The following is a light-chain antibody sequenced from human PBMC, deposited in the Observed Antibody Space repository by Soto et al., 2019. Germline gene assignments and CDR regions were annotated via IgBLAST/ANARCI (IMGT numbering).Light chain of an antibody. CDR3: SSYTSDTTLVV. J-gene: IGLJ2*01. Sequence: QSALTQPASVSGSPGQSITISCTGTSSDVGTYNYVSWYQQHPGKAPKLMIYEVTHRPSGVSNRFSGSKSGNTASLTISGLQAEDEADYYCSSYTSDTTLVVFGGGTKLTVL. CDR1: SSDVGTYNY. V-gene: IGLV2-14*01. CDR2: EVT.